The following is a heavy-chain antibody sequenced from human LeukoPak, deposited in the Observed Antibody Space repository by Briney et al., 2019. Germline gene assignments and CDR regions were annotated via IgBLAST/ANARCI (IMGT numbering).Heavy chain of an antibody. Sequence: SETLSLTCAVSGGSISSYYWSWIRQPAGKGLEWIGRIYTSGSTNYNPSLKSRVTISVDKSKNQFSLKLSSVTAADTAESYCARSPGEGYYYMDVWGKGTTVTVSS. CDR2: IYTSGST. CDR1: GGSISSYY. V-gene: IGHV4-4*07. D-gene: IGHD3-16*01. CDR3: ARSPGEGYYYMDV. J-gene: IGHJ6*03.